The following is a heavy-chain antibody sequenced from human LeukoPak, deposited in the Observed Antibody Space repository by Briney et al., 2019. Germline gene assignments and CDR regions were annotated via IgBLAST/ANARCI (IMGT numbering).Heavy chain of an antibody. V-gene: IGHV4-61*02. Sequence: SQTLSLTCTVSGGSISSDGYYWSWIRQPAGKGLEWIGRIYTRGSTNYNPSLQSRVTISVDTSKNQFSLKLSSVTAADAAVYYCARERDIVANPFDYWGQGDLVTVSS. CDR1: GGSISSDGYY. CDR3: ARERDIVANPFDY. CDR2: IYTRGST. J-gene: IGHJ4*02. D-gene: IGHD5-12*01.